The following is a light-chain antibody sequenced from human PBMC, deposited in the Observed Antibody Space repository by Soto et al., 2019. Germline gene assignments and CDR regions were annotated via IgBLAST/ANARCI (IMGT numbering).Light chain of an antibody. V-gene: IGKV1-39*01. Sequence: DLQMTQSPYSMSASVEDRVIITCRASQSISNHLNWYQQKPGKAPKLLIFAASSLQSGVPSRFSGSRSGPDFTLTISSLQPEDFATYYCQQSYSIPPTFGQGIMVDI. CDR2: AAS. CDR1: QSISNH. CDR3: QQSYSIPPT. J-gene: IGKJ1*01.